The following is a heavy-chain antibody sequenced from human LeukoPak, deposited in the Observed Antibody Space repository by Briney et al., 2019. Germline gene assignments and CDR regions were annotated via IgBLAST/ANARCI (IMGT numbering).Heavy chain of an antibody. J-gene: IGHJ4*02. Sequence: ASVKVSCKASGYTFTSYAMNWVRQAPGQGLEWRGWINTNTGNPTYAQGFTGRFVFSLDTSVSTAYLQISSLKAEDTAVYYCARDALEYSSSDNFDYWGQGTLVTVSS. CDR1: GYTFTSYA. CDR2: INTNTGNP. V-gene: IGHV7-4-1*02. D-gene: IGHD6-6*01. CDR3: ARDALEYSSSDNFDY.